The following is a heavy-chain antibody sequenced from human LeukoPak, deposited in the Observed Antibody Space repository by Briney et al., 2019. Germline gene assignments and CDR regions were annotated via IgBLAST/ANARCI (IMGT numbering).Heavy chain of an antibody. CDR3: ARHLTVSGYYYYMDV. CDR2: IYYSGST. J-gene: IGHJ6*03. CDR1: GGSISSSSYY. D-gene: IGHD4-11*01. V-gene: IGHV4-39*01. Sequence: PSETLSLTCTVSGGSISSSSYYWGWIRQPPGKGLEWIGSIYYSGSTYYNPSLKSRVTISVDTSKNQFSLKLSSVTAADTAVYYCARHLTVSGYYYYMDVWGKGTTVTVS.